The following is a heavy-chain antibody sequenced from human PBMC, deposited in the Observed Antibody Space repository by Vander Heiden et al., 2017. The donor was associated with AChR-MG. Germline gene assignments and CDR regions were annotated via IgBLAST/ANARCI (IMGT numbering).Heavy chain of an antibody. CDR2: ISGSGVST. CDR3: AKDPTFSPGAGGIDY. Sequence: EVQLLESGGGLVQPGGSLRLSGAASGFPFSPYAMSWVRQAQGKGLEWVSSISGSGVSTYYADSVKGRFTISRDNSKNTLYLQMNSLRAEDTAVYYCAKDPTFSPGAGGIDYWGQGTLVTVSS. CDR1: GFPFSPYA. V-gene: IGHV3-23*01. D-gene: IGHD1-26*01. J-gene: IGHJ4*02.